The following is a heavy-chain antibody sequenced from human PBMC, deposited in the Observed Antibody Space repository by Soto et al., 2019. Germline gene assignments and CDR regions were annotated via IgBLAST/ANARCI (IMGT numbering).Heavy chain of an antibody. CDR3: VKDGGGYPSTAPH. V-gene: IGHV3-23*01. CDR2: ISGSGDRT. CDR1: GITISNYP. D-gene: IGHD3-22*01. Sequence: EVQLLESGGGLVQPGGSLRLSCAASGITISNYPMSWVRQALGKGLDWVSGISGSGDRTYYADSAKGRFTISKDISTNSLSLQLGNLGVEDTAVYFCVKDGGGYPSTAPHWGQGTLVTVSS. J-gene: IGHJ1*01.